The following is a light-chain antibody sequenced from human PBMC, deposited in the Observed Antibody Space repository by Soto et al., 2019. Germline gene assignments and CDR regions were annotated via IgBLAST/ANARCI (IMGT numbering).Light chain of an antibody. J-gene: IGKJ1*01. Sequence: EIVLTQSPGTLSLSPGERATLSCMASQSVSSSYLAWYQQKPGQAARLLIYGASSRPTGIPDRFSGSGSGTDFTLTSSRLEPEDFAVNYCQQYGSSPRTFGQGTKVEIK. CDR1: QSVSSSY. CDR3: QQYGSSPRT. V-gene: IGKV3-20*01. CDR2: GAS.